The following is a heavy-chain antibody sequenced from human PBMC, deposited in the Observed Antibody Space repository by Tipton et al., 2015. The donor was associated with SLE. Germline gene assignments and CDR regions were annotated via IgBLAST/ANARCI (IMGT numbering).Heavy chain of an antibody. D-gene: IGHD2-15*01. CDR2: IYTSGST. V-gene: IGHV4-4*07. J-gene: IGHJ3*02. Sequence: TLSLTCTVSGGSISSYYWGWIRQPAGQGLEWIGRIYTSGSTNYNPSLKSRVTMSVDTSKNQFSLKLSSVTAADTAVYYCARDRGSLGAFDIWGQGTMVTVSS. CDR3: ARDRGSLGAFDI. CDR1: GGSISSYY.